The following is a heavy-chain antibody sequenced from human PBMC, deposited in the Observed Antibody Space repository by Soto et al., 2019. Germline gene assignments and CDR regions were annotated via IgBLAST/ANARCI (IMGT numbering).Heavy chain of an antibody. D-gene: IGHD3-10*01. J-gene: IGHJ4*02. CDR2: ISYDGSNK. V-gene: IGHV3-30*03. Sequence: QVQLVESGGGVVQPGRSPRLSCAASGFTFSSYGMHWVRQAPGKGLEWVAVISYDGSNKYYADSVKGRFTISRDNSKNTLYLQMNSLRAEDTAVYYCADLWFGANWGQGTLVTVSS. CDR1: GFTFSSYG. CDR3: ADLWFGAN.